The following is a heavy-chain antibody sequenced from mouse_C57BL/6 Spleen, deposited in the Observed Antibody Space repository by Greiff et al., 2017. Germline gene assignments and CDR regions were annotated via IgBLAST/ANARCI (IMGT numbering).Heavy chain of an antibody. V-gene: IGHV3-6*01. Sequence: DVKLQESGPGLVKPSQSLSLTCSVTGYSITSGYYWNWIRQFPGNKLEWMGYISYDGSNNYNPSLKNRISITRDTSKNQFFLKLNSVTTEDTATYYCARATLRDWYFDVWGTGTTVTVSS. CDR2: ISYDGSN. D-gene: IGHD1-2*01. J-gene: IGHJ1*03. CDR1: GYSITSGYY. CDR3: ARATLRDWYFDV.